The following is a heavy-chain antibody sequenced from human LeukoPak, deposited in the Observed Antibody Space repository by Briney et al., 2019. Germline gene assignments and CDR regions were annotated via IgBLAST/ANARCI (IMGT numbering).Heavy chain of an antibody. CDR2: MNPNSGNT. D-gene: IGHD6-19*01. CDR1: GYTFTSYD. V-gene: IGHV1-8*01. Sequence: ASVKVSCKASGYTFTSYDINWVRQATGQGLEWMGWMNPNSGNTGYAQKFQGRVTMTRNTSISTAYMELSSLRSEDTAVYYCARAPQPSPGYSSGWGKRYYFDYWGKGPLSTVSS. CDR3: ARAPQPSPGYSSGWGKRYYFDY. J-gene: IGHJ4*02.